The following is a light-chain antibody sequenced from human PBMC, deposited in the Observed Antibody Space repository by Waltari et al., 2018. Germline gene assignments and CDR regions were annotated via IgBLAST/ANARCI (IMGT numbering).Light chain of an antibody. CDR3: CSYAGNYIHVL. J-gene: IGLJ2*01. V-gene: IGLV2-23*02. Sequence: QSALTQPASVSGSPGQSITISCTGTSSDVGGYNSVSWYQHHPGKAPKVIIYDFSQRPSGVSNRFSGSKSGNTASLTISGLQPEDEADYFCCSYAGNYIHVLFGGGTKLTVL. CDR2: DFS. CDR1: SSDVGGYNS.